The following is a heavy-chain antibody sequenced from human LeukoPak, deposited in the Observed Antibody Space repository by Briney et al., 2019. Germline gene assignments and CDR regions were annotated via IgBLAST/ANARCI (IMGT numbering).Heavy chain of an antibody. Sequence: SKTLSLTCTVSGGSVSGYYWSWIRQPPGKGLEWIGYIYDSGSTNYNPSLRSRLTISEDTSKNQFSLKLSSVTAADTAVYYCARAGRYTTGWYGNYFDYWGQGTLVTVSS. D-gene: IGHD6-19*01. CDR3: ARAGRYTTGWYGNYFDY. V-gene: IGHV4-59*02. J-gene: IGHJ4*02. CDR2: IYDSGST. CDR1: GGSVSGYY.